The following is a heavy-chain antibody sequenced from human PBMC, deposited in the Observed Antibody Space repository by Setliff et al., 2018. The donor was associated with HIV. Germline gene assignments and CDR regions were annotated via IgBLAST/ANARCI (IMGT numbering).Heavy chain of an antibody. CDR3: ATAPGYYDSSPFDW. CDR1: GYVFTNYW. V-gene: IGHV5-51*01. CDR2: ISPDDSDT. D-gene: IGHD3-22*01. J-gene: IGHJ4*02. Sequence: GESLKISCKSSGYVFTNYWIGWVRQMPGKGLEWMGIISPDDSDTRYSPSFQGQVTISVDKSTSTAYLQMNSLKTEDTAVYYCATAPGYYDSSPFDWWGPGTLVTVSS.